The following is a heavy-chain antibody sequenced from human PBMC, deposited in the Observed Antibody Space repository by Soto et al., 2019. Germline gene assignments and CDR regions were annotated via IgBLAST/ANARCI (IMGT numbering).Heavy chain of an antibody. CDR3: ARDRGYSSGWSMEYYYYGMDV. V-gene: IGHV1-69*13. J-gene: IGHJ6*02. CDR2: IIPIFGTA. D-gene: IGHD6-19*01. Sequence: ASVKVSCKASGGTFSSYAISWVRQAPGQGLEWMGGIIPIFGTANYAQKFQGRVTITADESTSTAYMELSSLRSEDTAVYYCARDRGYSSGWSMEYYYYGMDVWGQGTTVTVSS. CDR1: GGTFSSYA.